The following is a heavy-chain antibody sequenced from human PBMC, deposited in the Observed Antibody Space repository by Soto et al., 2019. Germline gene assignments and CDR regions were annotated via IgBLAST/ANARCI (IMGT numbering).Heavy chain of an antibody. Sequence: QVQLVESGGGVVQPGRSLRLSCAASGFTFSSYGMHRVRQAPSKGLEWVAVISYDGSNKYYADSVKGRFTISRDNSKNTLYLQMNSLRAEDTAVYYCAKDRATVVTGAFDYWGQGTLVTVSS. D-gene: IGHD2-15*01. CDR1: GFTFSSYG. J-gene: IGHJ4*02. CDR3: AKDRATVVTGAFDY. V-gene: IGHV3-30*18. CDR2: ISYDGSNK.